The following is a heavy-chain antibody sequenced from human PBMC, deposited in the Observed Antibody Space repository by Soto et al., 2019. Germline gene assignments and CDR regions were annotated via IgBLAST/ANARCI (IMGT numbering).Heavy chain of an antibody. CDR2: IFYSGST. V-gene: IGHV4-59*01. D-gene: IGHD3-10*01. J-gene: IGHJ6*02. CDR3: VSGYAMDV. CDR1: GGSISNYY. Sequence: SETLSFTCKVSGGSISNYYWNWIRQPPGKGLEWIGYIFYSGSTNYNPSLKSRVSMSVDTSKKQFSLKLTSVTAADTAVYFCVSGYAMDVWGQGTTVTVSS.